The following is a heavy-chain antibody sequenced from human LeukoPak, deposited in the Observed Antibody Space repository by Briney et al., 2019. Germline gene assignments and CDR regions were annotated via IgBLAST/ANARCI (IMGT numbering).Heavy chain of an antibody. V-gene: IGHV1-2*04. CDR2: INPNSGGT. J-gene: IGHJ6*04. CDR1: GYTFTGYY. D-gene: IGHD2-2*01. Sequence: GASVKVSCKASGYTFTGYYMHWVRQAPGQGLEWMGWINPNSGGTNYAQKFQGWVTMTRDTSISTAYMELSRLRSDDTAVCYCARGADCSSTSCYDDGMDVWGKGTTVTVSS. CDR3: ARGADCSSTSCYDDGMDV.